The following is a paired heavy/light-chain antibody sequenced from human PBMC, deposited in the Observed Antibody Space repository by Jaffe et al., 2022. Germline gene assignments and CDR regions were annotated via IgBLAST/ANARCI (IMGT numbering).Light chain of an antibody. CDR1: QSLLHSNGYNY. CDR2: LGS. Sequence: DIVMTQSPLSLPVTPGEPASISCRSSQSLLHSNGYNYLDWYLQKPGQSPQLLIYLGSNRASGVPDRFSGSGSGTDFTLKISRVEAEDVGVYYCMQALQTFLTFGGGTKVEIK. CDR3: MQALQTFLT. J-gene: IGKJ4*01. V-gene: IGKV2-28*01.
Heavy chain of an antibody. Sequence: QVQLQESGPGLVKPSGTLSLTCAVSGGSISSSNWWSWIRQPPGKGLEWIGEIYHSGSTNYNPSLKSRVTISVDKSKNQFSLKLSSVTAADTAVYYCARKRETVWFGELSVWYFDLWGRGTLVTVSS. V-gene: IGHV4-4*02. CDR3: ARKRETVWFGELSVWYFDL. CDR1: GGSISSSNW. J-gene: IGHJ2*01. D-gene: IGHD3-10*01. CDR2: IYHSGST.